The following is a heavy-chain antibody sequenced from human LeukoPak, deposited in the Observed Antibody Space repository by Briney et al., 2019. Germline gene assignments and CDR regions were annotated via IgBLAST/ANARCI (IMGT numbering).Heavy chain of an antibody. CDR3: ARAAGSADRDYDSSGYYYPDY. Sequence: PSETLSLTCAVYGGSFSGYYWSWIRQPPGKGLEWIGEINHSGSTNYNPSLKSRVTISVDTSKNQFSLKLSSVTAADTAVYYCARAAGSADRDYDSSGYYYPDYWGQGTLVTVSS. V-gene: IGHV4-34*01. CDR1: GGSFSGYY. D-gene: IGHD3-22*01. CDR2: INHSGST. J-gene: IGHJ4*02.